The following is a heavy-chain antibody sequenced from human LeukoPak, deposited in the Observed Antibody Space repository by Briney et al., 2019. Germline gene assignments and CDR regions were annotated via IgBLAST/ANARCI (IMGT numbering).Heavy chain of an antibody. CDR2: IYSTGST. CDR1: GFTVSNNY. J-gene: IGHJ4*02. D-gene: IGHD2-2*01. V-gene: IGHV3-53*01. CDR3: ASVSTTWYGASSGHDY. Sequence: GGSLRLSCAASGFTVSNNYMTWVRQAPGEGLEWVSVIYSTGSTYYADSVKGRFTISRDNSKNTLYLQMNSLRADDTAMYYCASVSTTWYGASSGHDYWGQGTLVTVSS.